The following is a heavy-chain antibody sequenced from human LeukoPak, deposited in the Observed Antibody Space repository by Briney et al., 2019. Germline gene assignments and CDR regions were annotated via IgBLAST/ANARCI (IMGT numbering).Heavy chain of an antibody. Sequence: SETLSLTCAVYGGSFSGYYWSWIRQPPGKGLEWIGEINHSGSTNYNPSLKSRVTISVDTSKNQFSLKLSSVTAADTAVYYCAREWLLPDWYFDLWGRGTLVTVSS. CDR3: AREWLLPDWYFDL. CDR2: INHSGST. J-gene: IGHJ2*01. CDR1: GGSFSGYY. V-gene: IGHV4-34*01. D-gene: IGHD3-22*01.